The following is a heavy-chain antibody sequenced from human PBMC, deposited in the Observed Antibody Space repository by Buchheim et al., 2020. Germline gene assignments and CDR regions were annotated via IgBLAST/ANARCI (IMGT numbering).Heavy chain of an antibody. CDR2: IYPADSHT. CDR1: GYSFTTHW. J-gene: IGHJ4*02. V-gene: IGHV5-51*01. Sequence: EVQLVQSGAEVKEPGESLKISCKASGYSFTTHWLGWVRQIPGKGLECLGIIYPADSHTIYNPSFRGQVTISADKSVNTAYLQWDSLKGSDTSTYYCAKLGLDSSSEMVGFDSWGQGTL. CDR3: AKLGLDSSSEMVGFDS. D-gene: IGHD6-6*01.